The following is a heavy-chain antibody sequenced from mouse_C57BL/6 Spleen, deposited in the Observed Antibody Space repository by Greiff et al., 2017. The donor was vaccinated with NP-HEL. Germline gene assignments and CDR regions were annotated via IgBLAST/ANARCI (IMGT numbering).Heavy chain of an antibody. CDR1: GFTFSDYG. CDR3: AGETTVVAMDY. D-gene: IGHD1-1*01. CDR2: ISSGSSTI. V-gene: IGHV5-17*01. Sequence: EVKVVESGGGLVKPGGSLKLSCAASGFTFSDYGMHWVRQAPEKGLEWVAYISSGSSTIYYADTVKGRFTISRDNAKNTLFLQMTSLRSEDTAMYYCAGETTVVAMDYWGQGTSVTVSS. J-gene: IGHJ4*01.